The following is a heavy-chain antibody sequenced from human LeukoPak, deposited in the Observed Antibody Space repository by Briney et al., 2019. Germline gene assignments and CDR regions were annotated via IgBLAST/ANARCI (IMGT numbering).Heavy chain of an antibody. CDR1: GGSISSYY. Sequence: PSETLSLTCTVSGGSISSYYWSWIRQPPGKGLEWIGYIYYSGSTNYNPSLKSRVTISVDTSKSQFSLKLSSVTAADTAVYYCARLRPDIVVVPPGAYMDVWGKGTTVTVSS. V-gene: IGHV4-59*01. CDR3: ARLRPDIVVVPPGAYMDV. J-gene: IGHJ6*03. CDR2: IYYSGST. D-gene: IGHD2-2*01.